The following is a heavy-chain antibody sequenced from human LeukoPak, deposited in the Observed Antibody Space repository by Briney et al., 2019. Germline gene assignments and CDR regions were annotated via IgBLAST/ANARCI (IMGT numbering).Heavy chain of an antibody. Sequence: GGSLRLSCAASGFTFSSFPMSWVRQAPEKGLQWVSGITGRGGNTYYADSVEGRFTISRDNSKNTLSLQMDSLRAEDTAIYYCARDRAAFDSWGQGTLVTVSS. CDR1: GFTFSSFP. J-gene: IGHJ4*02. CDR2: ITGRGGNT. CDR3: ARDRAAFDS. V-gene: IGHV3-23*01. D-gene: IGHD6-25*01.